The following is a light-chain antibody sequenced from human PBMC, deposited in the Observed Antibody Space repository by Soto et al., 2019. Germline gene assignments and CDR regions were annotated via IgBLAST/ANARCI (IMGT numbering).Light chain of an antibody. Sequence: QPVLAQPASVSGSPGRSITISCTGTSSDVGSYNLVSWYQQHPGKAPKLMIYEVSKRPSGVSNRFSGSKSGNTASLTISGLQAEDEADYYCCSYAGSTPYVFGTGTKVTVL. V-gene: IGLV2-23*02. J-gene: IGLJ1*01. CDR1: SSDVGSYNL. CDR2: EVS. CDR3: CSYAGSTPYV.